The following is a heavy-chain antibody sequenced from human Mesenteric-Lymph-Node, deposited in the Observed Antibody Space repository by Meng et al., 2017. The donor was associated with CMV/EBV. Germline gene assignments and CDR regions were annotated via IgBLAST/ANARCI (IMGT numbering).Heavy chain of an antibody. CDR1: GGSITTKSYY. CDR2: ISYSGST. V-gene: IGHV4-39*01. D-gene: IGHD3-3*01. Sequence: SETLSLTCTVSGGSITTKSYYWGWVRQSPGKGLEWIGSISYSGSTYYNPSLKSRVTISVDTSKNQFSLKLSSVTAADTAVYYCARLDAGWSGYSGFDYWGQGTLVTVSS. J-gene: IGHJ4*02. CDR3: ARLDAGWSGYSGFDY.